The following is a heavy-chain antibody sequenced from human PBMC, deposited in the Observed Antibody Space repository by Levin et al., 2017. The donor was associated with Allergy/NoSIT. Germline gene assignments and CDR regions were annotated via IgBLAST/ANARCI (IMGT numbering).Heavy chain of an antibody. D-gene: IGHD4-17*01. Sequence: PSETLSLTCAVSGGSISSSNWWSWVRQPPGKGLEWIGEIYHSGSTNYNPSLKSRVTISVDKSKNQFSLKLSSVTAADTAVYYCARADYGDYTDLYAFDIWGQGTMVTFSS. CDR3: ARADYGDYTDLYAFDI. CDR2: IYHSGST. CDR1: GGSISSSNW. V-gene: IGHV4-4*02. J-gene: IGHJ3*02.